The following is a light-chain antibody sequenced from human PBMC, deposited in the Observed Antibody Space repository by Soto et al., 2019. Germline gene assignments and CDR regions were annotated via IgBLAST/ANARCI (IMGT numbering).Light chain of an antibody. CDR3: SSYTSSSVYV. V-gene: IGLV2-14*01. J-gene: IGLJ1*01. CDR1: SSDVGGYNY. CDR2: DVS. Sequence: QSALTQPASVSGSPGQSITISCTGTSSDVGGYNYVSWYQQHPGKAPKLMIYDVSNRPSGVSNRFSGFKSGNTASLTISGLQAEDEADYYCSSYTSSSVYVFGTGTKVTVL.